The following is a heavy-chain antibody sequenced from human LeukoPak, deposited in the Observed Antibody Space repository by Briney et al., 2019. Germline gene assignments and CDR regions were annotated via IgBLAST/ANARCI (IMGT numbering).Heavy chain of an antibody. V-gene: IGHV4-39*07. CDR1: GGSISSSSYY. J-gene: IGHJ4*02. CDR3: ARDYGGAPDY. D-gene: IGHD4-23*01. CDR2: IYYSGST. Sequence: PSETLSLTCTVSGGSISSSSYYWGWIRQPPGKGLEWIGSIYYSGSTYYNPSLKSRVTISVDTSKNQFSLKLSSVTAADTAVYYCARDYGGAPDYWGQGTLVTVSS.